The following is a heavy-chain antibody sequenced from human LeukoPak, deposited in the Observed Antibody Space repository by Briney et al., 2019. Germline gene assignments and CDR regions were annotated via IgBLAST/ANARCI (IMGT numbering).Heavy chain of an antibody. D-gene: IGHD4-17*01. V-gene: IGHV4-34*01. CDR2: INHSGST. CDR3: ARIDYGDYELWDY. J-gene: IGHJ4*02. CDR1: GGSFSGYY. Sequence: SETLSLTCGVYGGSFSGYYWTWIRQPPGKGLEWIGEINHSGSTNYNPSLKSRVTISVDTSKNQFSLKLSSVTAADTAVYYCARIDYGDYELWDYWGQGTLVTVSS.